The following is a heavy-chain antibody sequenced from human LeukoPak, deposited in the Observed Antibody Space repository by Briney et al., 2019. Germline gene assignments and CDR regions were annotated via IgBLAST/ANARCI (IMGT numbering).Heavy chain of an antibody. CDR2: INPNSGGT. CDR3: ARDADSSGWYEDRYFYYMDV. J-gene: IGHJ6*03. V-gene: IGHV1-2*06. Sequence: GASVKVSCKASGYTFTGYYMHWVRQAPGQGLEWMGRINPNSGGTNYAQKFQGRVTMITDTSITTAYMELSRLRSGDTAVYYCARDADSSGWYEDRYFYYMDVWGKGTTVTVSS. D-gene: IGHD6-19*01. CDR1: GYTFTGYY.